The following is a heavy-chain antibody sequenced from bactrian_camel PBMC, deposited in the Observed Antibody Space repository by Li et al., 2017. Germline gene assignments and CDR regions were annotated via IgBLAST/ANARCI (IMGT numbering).Heavy chain of an antibody. D-gene: IGHD2*01. Sequence: HVQLVESGGGSVQAGGSLRLSCAASGNTYSLNCLGWFRQTPGKEREQVAVFIYSFGRSTRYADSVKGRFTISRDSTKNTVYLQMNSLKPEDTAVYRCVGWRSLGDYWGQGTQVTVS. CDR1: GNTYSLNC. V-gene: IGHV3S53*01. CDR2: YSFGRST. J-gene: IGHJ4*01. CDR3: VGWRSLGDY.